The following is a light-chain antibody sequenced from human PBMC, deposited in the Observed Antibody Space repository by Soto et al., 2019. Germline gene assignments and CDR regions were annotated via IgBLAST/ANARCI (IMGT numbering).Light chain of an antibody. CDR1: QGISSA. V-gene: IGKV1-13*02. CDR2: DAS. J-gene: IGKJ3*01. Sequence: AIQLTQSPSSLSASVGDRVTITCRASQGISSALAWYQQKPGKAPKLLIYDASSLESGVPSGFSGSGSGTDFTLTISSLQPEDFATYYCQQFNSYPPFTFGPGTKVDIK. CDR3: QQFNSYPPFT.